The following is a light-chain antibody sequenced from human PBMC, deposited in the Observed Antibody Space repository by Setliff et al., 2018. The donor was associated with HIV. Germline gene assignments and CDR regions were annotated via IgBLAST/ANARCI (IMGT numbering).Light chain of an antibody. CDR1: QSVSH. Sequence: EIVLTQSPATLSLSPGERATLSCRASQSVSHLAWYQQRPGQAPRLLIYDASNRATGIPARFSGNGSGTDFTLTISSLEPEDFAVYYCQQRTNLWTFGQGTKVDIK. CDR3: QQRTNLWT. CDR2: DAS. J-gene: IGKJ1*01. V-gene: IGKV3-11*01.